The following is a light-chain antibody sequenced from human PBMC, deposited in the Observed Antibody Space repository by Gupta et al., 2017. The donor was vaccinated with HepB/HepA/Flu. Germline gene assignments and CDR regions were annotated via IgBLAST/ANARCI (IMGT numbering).Light chain of an antibody. J-gene: IGKJ4*01. CDR2: GAS. Sequence: EIVLTQSPGTLSLSPGERATLSCRASQSVSSSYLAWYQQKPGQAPRLLIYGASSRATGIPDRFSGSGSGTDFTLTISRLEPEDFAVYYCQQYGSSPFPFGGGTKVEIK. CDR1: QSVSSSY. CDR3: QQYGSSPFP. V-gene: IGKV3-20*01.